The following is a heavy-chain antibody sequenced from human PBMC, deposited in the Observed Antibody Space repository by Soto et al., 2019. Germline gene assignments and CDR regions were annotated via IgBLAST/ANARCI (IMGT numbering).Heavy chain of an antibody. CDR3: ARGRSYGSGSYAAYYYYGMDV. D-gene: IGHD3-10*01. CDR1: GGSFSGYY. Sequence: QVQLQQWGAGLLKPSETLSLTCAVYGGSFSGYYWSWIRQPPGKGLGWIGEINHSGSTNYNPSLKSRVTISVDTSKNQFSLKLSSVTAADTAVYYCARGRSYGSGSYAAYYYYGMDVWGQGTTVTVSS. J-gene: IGHJ6*02. CDR2: INHSGST. V-gene: IGHV4-34*01.